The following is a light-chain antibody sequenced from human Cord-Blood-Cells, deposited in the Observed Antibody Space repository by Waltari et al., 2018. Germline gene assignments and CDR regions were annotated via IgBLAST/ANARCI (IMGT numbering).Light chain of an antibody. CDR3: QQLNSYPWT. CDR1: QGISSY. V-gene: IGKV1-9*01. Sequence: SFLSASVGERVTITCRASQGISSYLAWYQQKPGKAPKLLIYAASTLQSGVPSRFSGSGSGTEFTLTISSLQPEDFATYYCQQLNSYPWTFGQGTKVEIK. J-gene: IGKJ1*01. CDR2: AAS.